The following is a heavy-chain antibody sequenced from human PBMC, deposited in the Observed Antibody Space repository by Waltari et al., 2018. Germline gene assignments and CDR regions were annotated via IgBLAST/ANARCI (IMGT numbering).Heavy chain of an antibody. Sequence: QVQLVQSGAEVKKPGASVKVSCKASGYTFTGYYMHWVRQAPGQGLEWMGSIFPSFGPATYQQKFQGRVPITADKSPSTAYMELSSLRSEDTAVYYCAREAVVVVIATLRYFDLWGRGTLVTVSS. V-gene: IGHV1-69*06. CDR3: AREAVVVVIATLRYFDL. J-gene: IGHJ2*01. CDR1: GYTFTGYY. D-gene: IGHD2-21*01. CDR2: IFPSFGPA.